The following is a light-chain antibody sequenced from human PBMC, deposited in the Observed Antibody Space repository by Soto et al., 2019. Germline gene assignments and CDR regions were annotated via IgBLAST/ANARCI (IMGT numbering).Light chain of an antibody. CDR3: QTWGTGTVV. CDR2: LNSDGSH. V-gene: IGLV4-69*01. J-gene: IGLJ2*01. Sequence: QLVLTQSPSASASLGASVKLTCTLSSGHSRYAIAWHQQQPEKGPRYLTKLNSDGSHSKGDGIPDRFSGSSSGAERYLTISSLQSEDEADYYCQTWGTGTVVFGGGTQLTVL. CDR1: SGHSRYA.